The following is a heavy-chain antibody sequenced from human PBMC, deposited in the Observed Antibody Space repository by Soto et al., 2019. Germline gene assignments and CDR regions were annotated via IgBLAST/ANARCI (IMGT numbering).Heavy chain of an antibody. D-gene: IGHD3-22*01. V-gene: IGHV3-23*01. Sequence: PGGSLRLSCAASGFTFSSYAMSWVRQAPGKWLEWVSSISGSGGSTYYADSVKGRFTISRDNSKNTLFLQMNSLRAEDTAVYYCAKAPYYYDSSGYYPFDYWGQGXLVTVSS. CDR1: GFTFSSYA. CDR2: ISGSGGST. J-gene: IGHJ4*02. CDR3: AKAPYYYDSSGYYPFDY.